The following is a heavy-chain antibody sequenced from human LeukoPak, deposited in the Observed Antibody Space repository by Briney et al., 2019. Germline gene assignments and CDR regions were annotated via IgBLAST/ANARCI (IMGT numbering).Heavy chain of an antibody. CDR3: ARELRPDPYSASWYNY. CDR1: GFTFSSYW. Sequence: GGSLRLSCAASGFTFSSYWMSWVRQAPGKGLEWVANIKQDESEKYYVDSVKGRFTISRDNAKSSLYLQMNSLRVEDTAVYYCARELRPDPYSASWYNYWGQGTLVTVSS. D-gene: IGHD6-13*01. J-gene: IGHJ4*02. CDR2: IKQDESEK. V-gene: IGHV3-7*01.